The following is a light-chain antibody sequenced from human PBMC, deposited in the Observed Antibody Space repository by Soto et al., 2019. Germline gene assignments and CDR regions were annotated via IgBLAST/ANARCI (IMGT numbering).Light chain of an antibody. CDR2: NNA. Sequence: QSVLTQPPSVSGAPGQRVTISCTGSSSNIGAGYAVHWYQQLPGTGPKLLIYNNAIRPSGVPDRFSGSRSGTSASLAITGLQDEDEADYYCQSHDNSRSGFYVFGTGTKLTVL. CDR1: SSNIGAGYA. J-gene: IGLJ1*01. CDR3: QSHDNSRSGFYV. V-gene: IGLV1-40*01.